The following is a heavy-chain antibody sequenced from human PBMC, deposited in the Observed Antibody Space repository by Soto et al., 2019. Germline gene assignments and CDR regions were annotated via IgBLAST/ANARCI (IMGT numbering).Heavy chain of an antibody. CDR1: GYTFTGYY. CDR2: INPNSGGT. V-gene: IGHV1-2*04. D-gene: IGHD2-15*01. CDR3: AIPGPYCSGGSCYPPHNYYGMDV. J-gene: IGHJ6*02. Sequence: ASVKVSCKASGYTFTGYYMHWLRQAPGQGLEWMGWINPNSGGTNYAQKFQGWVTMTRDTSISTAYMELSRLRSDDTAVYYCAIPGPYCSGGSCYPPHNYYGMDVWGQGTTVTVSS.